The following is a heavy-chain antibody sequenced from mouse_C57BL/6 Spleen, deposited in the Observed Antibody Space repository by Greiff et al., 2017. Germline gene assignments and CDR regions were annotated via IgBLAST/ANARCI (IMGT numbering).Heavy chain of an antibody. Sequence: EVKLVESGGGLVQPGGSLKLSCAASGFTFSDYYMYWVRQTPEKRLEWVAYISNGGGSTYYPDTVKGRFTISRDNAKNTLYLQMSRLKSEDTAMYYCATYPYYAMDYWGQGTSVTVSS. CDR1: GFTFSDYY. D-gene: IGHD2-10*01. CDR3: ATYPYYAMDY. CDR2: ISNGGGST. J-gene: IGHJ4*01. V-gene: IGHV5-12*01.